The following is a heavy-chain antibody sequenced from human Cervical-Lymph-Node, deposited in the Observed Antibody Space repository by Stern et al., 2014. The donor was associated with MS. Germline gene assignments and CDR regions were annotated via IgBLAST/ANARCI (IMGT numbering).Heavy chain of an antibody. CDR2: LTPMFGTS. V-gene: IGHV1-69*01. J-gene: IGHJ4*02. CDR3: ARDQGGIADS. CDR1: GGSFSMDS. D-gene: IGHD6-13*01. Sequence: QMQLVQSGAEVKKPGSSVKVSCKASGGSFSMDSISWVRQAPGQGLEWMGGLTPMFGTSNYAQKFQGSVTTTADVSTSTAYMELTSLRSEDTAVYFCARDQGGIADSWGQGTLVIVSS.